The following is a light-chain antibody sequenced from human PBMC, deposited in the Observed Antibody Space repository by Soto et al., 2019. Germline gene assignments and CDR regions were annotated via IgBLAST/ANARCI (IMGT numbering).Light chain of an antibody. CDR1: QSISSY. CDR2: AAS. V-gene: IGKV1-39*01. J-gene: IGKJ2*01. Sequence: DIQMTQSPSSLSASVGDRVTITCRASQSISSYLNWYQQKPGKAPKLLIYAASNLQSGVPSRFSGSGSGTDFTLTISSLQPEDFATYYCQQSYSTPYTVGQGTKLEIK. CDR3: QQSYSTPYT.